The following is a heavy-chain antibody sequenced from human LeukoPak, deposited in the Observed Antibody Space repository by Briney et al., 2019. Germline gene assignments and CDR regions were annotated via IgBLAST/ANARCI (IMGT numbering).Heavy chain of an antibody. CDR2: IGPKSGDT. CDR1: GYTFTDYF. D-gene: IGHD7-27*01. J-gene: IGHJ3*02. Sequence: GASVTVSCKASGYTFTDYFIHWVRQVPGQGLEWMGWIGPKSGDTSYSQKFQGRVTVTRDTSISTAYMDLSRLRFDDTAVYYCGRNRLGKALDIWGQGTMVTVSS. CDR3: GRNRLGKALDI. V-gene: IGHV1-2*02.